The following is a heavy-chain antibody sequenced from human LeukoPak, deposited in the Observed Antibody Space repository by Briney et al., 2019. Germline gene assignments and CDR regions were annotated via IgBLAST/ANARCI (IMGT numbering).Heavy chain of an antibody. CDR3: ARDGSGVWFDY. D-gene: IGHD3-10*01. V-gene: IGHV1-18*01. CDR1: GYTFTTYG. CDR2: ISGYNGNT. Sequence: ASVKVSCKASGYTFTTYGVNWVRQAPGQGLEWMGWISGYNGNTNYAQKLQGRVTLTTETSTSTAYMELRSLRSDDTAVYYCARDGSGVWFDYWGQGTLVTVSS. J-gene: IGHJ4*02.